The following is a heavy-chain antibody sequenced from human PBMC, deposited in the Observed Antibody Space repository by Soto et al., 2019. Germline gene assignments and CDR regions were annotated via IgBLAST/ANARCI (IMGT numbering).Heavy chain of an antibody. Sequence: GASVKVSCKASGYTFTNYGITWVRQAPGQGLEWMGWISAYNGNTNYAQKLQGRVTMTTDTSTSTAYMELRSLRSDDTAVYYCASSFTSSQWRYGMDVWGQGTTVTVSS. D-gene: IGHD2-2*01. CDR3: ASSFTSSQWRYGMDV. CDR1: GYTFTNYG. J-gene: IGHJ6*02. CDR2: ISAYNGNT. V-gene: IGHV1-18*01.